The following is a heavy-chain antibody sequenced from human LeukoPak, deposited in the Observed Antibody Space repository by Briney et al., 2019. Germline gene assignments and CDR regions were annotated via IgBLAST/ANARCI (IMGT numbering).Heavy chain of an antibody. CDR3: AGDSGYPGY. J-gene: IGHJ4*02. V-gene: IGHV4-34*01. CDR2: INHSGST. CDR1: GGSFSGYY. D-gene: IGHD5-12*01. Sequence: SDTLSLTCAVYGGSFSGYYWSWIRQPPGKGLEWIGEINHSGSTNYNPSLKSRVTISVGTSKNQFSLKLSSVTAADTAVYYCAGDSGYPGYWGQGTLVTVSS.